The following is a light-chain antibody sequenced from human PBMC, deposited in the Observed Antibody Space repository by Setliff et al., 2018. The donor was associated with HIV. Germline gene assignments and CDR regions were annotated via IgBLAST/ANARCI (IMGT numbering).Light chain of an antibody. J-gene: IGLJ3*02. Sequence: QPVVTQEPSFSVSPGGTVTLTCRLNSGSVSTSYSPSWYQQTPGQAPRTLICNTNTRSSGVPDRFSGSILVNKAALTITGAQADDESDYYCVLFMGSGISVFGGGTKVTVL. CDR2: NTN. V-gene: IGLV8-61*01. CDR3: VLFMGSGISV. CDR1: SGSVSTSYS.